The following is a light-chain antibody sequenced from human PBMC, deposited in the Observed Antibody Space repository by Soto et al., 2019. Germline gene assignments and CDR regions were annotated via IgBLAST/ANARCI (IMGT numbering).Light chain of an antibody. CDR3: AAWDDSLRALV. J-gene: IGLJ2*01. CDR2: RNN. Sequence: QTVVTQPPSTSGTPGQRVTMSCSGSSSNIGSNYVYWYQQLPGTAPKLLIYRNNQRPSGVPDRFSGSKSGTSASLAISGLRSEDEADYFCAAWDDSLRALVFGGGTKLTVL. V-gene: IGLV1-47*01. CDR1: SSNIGSNY.